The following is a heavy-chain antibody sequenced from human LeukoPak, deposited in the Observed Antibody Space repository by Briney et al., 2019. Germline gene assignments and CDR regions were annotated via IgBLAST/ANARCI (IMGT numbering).Heavy chain of an antibody. V-gene: IGHV2-26*01. D-gene: IGHD6-19*01. CDR2: IFSHDEK. CDR1: GFSLNSARVG. Sequence: SGPVLVNPTETLALTCTVSGFSLNSARVGVTWIRQAPGKAPEWLAHIFSHDEKTFSPSLNNRLTISKDASKGQVVLSVTNMDPVDTATYFCAGYVEAVAGHPKFDNWGQGILVTVSS. J-gene: IGHJ4*02. CDR3: AGYVEAVAGHPKFDN.